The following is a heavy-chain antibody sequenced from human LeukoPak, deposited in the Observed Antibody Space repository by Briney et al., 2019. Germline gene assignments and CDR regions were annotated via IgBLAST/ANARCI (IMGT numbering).Heavy chain of an antibody. Sequence: GASVKVSCKSSGYTFTDYYVHWVRQVPGQGLEWMGWINPNSGDTDYALKFQGRVTMIRDTSISTAYMELSSLRSDDTAVYYCARDMDTGPDLFDYWGQGTLVTVSS. V-gene: IGHV1-2*02. D-gene: IGHD5-18*01. CDR3: ARDMDTGPDLFDY. CDR2: INPNSGDT. CDR1: GYTFTDYY. J-gene: IGHJ4*02.